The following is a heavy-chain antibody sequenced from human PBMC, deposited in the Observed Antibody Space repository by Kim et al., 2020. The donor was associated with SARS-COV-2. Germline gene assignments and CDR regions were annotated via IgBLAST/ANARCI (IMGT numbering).Heavy chain of an antibody. V-gene: IGHV1-3*01. CDR2: T. Sequence: TGYYRKLPDRVTLTRDTFASTVYMELSSLMSEDTAVYYCARRGSGHGLDVWGQGTTVTVSS. J-gene: IGHJ6*02. CDR3: ARRGSGHGLDV. D-gene: IGHD6-25*01.